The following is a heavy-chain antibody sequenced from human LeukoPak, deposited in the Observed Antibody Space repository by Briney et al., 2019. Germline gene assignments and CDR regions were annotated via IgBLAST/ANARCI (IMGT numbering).Heavy chain of an antibody. D-gene: IGHD1-26*01. CDR1: GFTFGDYA. Sequence: PGRSLRLSCTASGFTFGDYAMSWFRQAPGKGLEWVGFIRRNSYGGTTEYAASVRGRFTISRDDSKSTAYLQMNSLKTEDTAVYYCTREGSYPLYDAFDIWGQGTMVTVSS. V-gene: IGHV3-49*03. CDR2: IRRNSYGGTT. CDR3: TREGSYPLYDAFDI. J-gene: IGHJ3*02.